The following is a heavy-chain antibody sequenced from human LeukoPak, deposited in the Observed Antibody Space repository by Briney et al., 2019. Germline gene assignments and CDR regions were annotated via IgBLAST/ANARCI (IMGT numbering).Heavy chain of an antibody. V-gene: IGHV4-59*08. CDR1: GGSISSYF. CDR2: VYHSGTT. D-gene: IGHD3-22*01. J-gene: IGHJ4*02. Sequence: SETLSLTCTVSGGSISSYFWSWIRQPPGKGLEWIGCVYHSGTTNYNSSLKSRVTISVDTSKNQFSLKLSSVTAADTAVYYCARGSGYYLDYWGQGTLVTVSS. CDR3: ARGSGYYLDY.